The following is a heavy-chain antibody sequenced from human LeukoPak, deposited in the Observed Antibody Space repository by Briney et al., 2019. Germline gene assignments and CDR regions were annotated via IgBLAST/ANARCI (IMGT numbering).Heavy chain of an antibody. CDR3: ARGGPGYSSSWYGNWFDP. Sequence: PSETLSLTCAVYGGSFSGYYWSWIRQPPGKGLEWIEEINHSGSTNYNPSLKSRVTISVDTSKNQFSLKLSSVTAADTAVYYCARGGPGYSSSWYGNWFDPWGQGTLVTVSS. CDR2: INHSGST. D-gene: IGHD6-13*01. V-gene: IGHV4-34*01. CDR1: GGSFSGYY. J-gene: IGHJ5*02.